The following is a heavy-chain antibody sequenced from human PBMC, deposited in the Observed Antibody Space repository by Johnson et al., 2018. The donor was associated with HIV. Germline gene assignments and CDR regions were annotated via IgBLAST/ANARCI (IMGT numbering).Heavy chain of an antibody. D-gene: IGHD5-24*01. CDR2: IWYDGSNK. J-gene: IGHJ3*02. V-gene: IGHV3-33*01. Sequence: QVQLVESGGGVVQPGGSLRLSCAASGFTFSSYGIHWVRQAPGKGLEWVAVIWYDGSNKYYANSVKGRFTVSRDNSKNTLYLQMNSLRAEDTAVYYCARYGYRPEAAFDIWGQGTMVTVSS. CDR3: ARYGYRPEAAFDI. CDR1: GFTFSSYG.